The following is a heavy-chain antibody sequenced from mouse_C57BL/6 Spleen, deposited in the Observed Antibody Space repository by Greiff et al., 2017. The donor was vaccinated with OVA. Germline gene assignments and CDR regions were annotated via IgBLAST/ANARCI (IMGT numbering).Heavy chain of an antibody. CDR2: ISYSGST. Sequence: DVKLVESGPGLAKPSQTLSLTCSVTGYSITSDYWNWIRKFPGNKLEYMGYISYSGSTYYNPSLKSRISITRDTSKNQYYLQLNSVTTEDTATYYCARLSSYDYGWYFDVWGTGTTVTVSS. V-gene: IGHV3-8*01. D-gene: IGHD2-4*01. CDR3: ARLSSYDYGWYFDV. J-gene: IGHJ1*03. CDR1: GYSITSDY.